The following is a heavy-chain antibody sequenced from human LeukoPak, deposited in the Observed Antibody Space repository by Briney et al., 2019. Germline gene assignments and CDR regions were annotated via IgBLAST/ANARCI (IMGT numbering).Heavy chain of an antibody. V-gene: IGHV1-2*02. CDR2: INPNSGGT. D-gene: IGHD1-26*01. CDR1: GYTFTGYY. CDR3: ASWGLGGSYGGYYFDY. J-gene: IGHJ4*02. Sequence: ASVKVSCKASGYTFTGYYMHWVRQAPGQGLEWMGWINPNSGGTNYAQKFQGRVTMTRDTSISTAYMELSRLRSDDTAVYYCASWGLGGSYGGYYFDYWGQGTLVTVSS.